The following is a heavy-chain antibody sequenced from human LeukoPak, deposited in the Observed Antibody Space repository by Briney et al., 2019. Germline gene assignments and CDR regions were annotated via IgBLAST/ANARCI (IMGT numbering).Heavy chain of an antibody. CDR1: GFTFSSYT. D-gene: IGHD3-9*01. Sequence: PGGSLRLSCAASGFTFSSYTMNWVRQAPGKGLEWVSSISSSGSTIYYADSVKGRFTISRDNAKNSLYLQMNSLRAEDTAVYYCARGDHDILPRGYYFDYWGQGTLVTVSS. V-gene: IGHV3-48*04. CDR2: ISSSGSTI. CDR3: ARGDHDILPRGYYFDY. J-gene: IGHJ4*02.